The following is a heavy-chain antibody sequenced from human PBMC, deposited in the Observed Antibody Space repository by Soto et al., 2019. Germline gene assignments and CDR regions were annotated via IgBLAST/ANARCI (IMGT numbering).Heavy chain of an antibody. CDR3: ARGGAIGDFWSGYYWFDP. D-gene: IGHD3-3*01. J-gene: IGHJ5*02. CDR2: INHSGST. CDR1: GGSFSGYY. V-gene: IGHV4-34*01. Sequence: QVQLQQCGAGLLKPSETLFLTCAVYGGSFSGYYWSWVRQPPGKGLEWIGEINHSGSTNYNPSLNRRVTKAVDTPKNHFSLQRSSVPAAGTAVYYCARGGAIGDFWSGYYWFDPWGQGTLVTVSS.